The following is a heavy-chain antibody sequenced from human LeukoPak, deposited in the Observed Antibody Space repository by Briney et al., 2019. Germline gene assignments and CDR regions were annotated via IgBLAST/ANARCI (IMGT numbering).Heavy chain of an antibody. V-gene: IGHV4-34*01. CDR2: INHSGST. Sequence: PSETLSLTCTVSGGSISSYYWSWIRQPPGKGLEWIGEINHSGSTNYNPSLKSRVTISVDTSKNQFSLKLSSVTAADTAVYYCARRYGSGSYYTNIRRGNWFDPWGQGTLVTVSS. CDR3: ARRYGSGSYYTNIRRGNWFDP. CDR1: GGSISSYY. J-gene: IGHJ5*02. D-gene: IGHD3-10*01.